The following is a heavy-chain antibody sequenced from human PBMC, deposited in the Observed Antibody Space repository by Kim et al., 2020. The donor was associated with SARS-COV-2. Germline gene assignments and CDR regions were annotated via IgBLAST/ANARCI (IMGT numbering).Heavy chain of an antibody. D-gene: IGHD1-1*01. V-gene: IGHV1-2*02. CDR2: INTNSGGT. Sequence: ASVKVSCKASGYTFTGYYIHWVRQAPGQGLEWMGWINTNSGGTKFAQKFQGRVTMTRDTSIRTAYMELSRLRSDDTAVYYCARFREDDLHCFDYWGQGTLVTVSS. CDR1: GYTFTGYY. J-gene: IGHJ4*02. CDR3: ARFREDDLHCFDY.